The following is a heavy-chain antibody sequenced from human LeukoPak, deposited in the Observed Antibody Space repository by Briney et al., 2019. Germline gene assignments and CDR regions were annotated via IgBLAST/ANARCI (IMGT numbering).Heavy chain of an antibody. CDR2: IYYSGTT. Sequence: SETLSLTCTVSGASINTYYWRWTRQPPGKGLEWIGYIYYSGTTSFNPSLKTRVTISIDSSKNQFSLKLSSVTEADTAVYYCARVLTPMASQYYFDYWGQGTLVTVSS. J-gene: IGHJ4*02. CDR1: GASINTYY. D-gene: IGHD3-10*01. V-gene: IGHV4-59*01. CDR3: ARVLTPMASQYYFDY.